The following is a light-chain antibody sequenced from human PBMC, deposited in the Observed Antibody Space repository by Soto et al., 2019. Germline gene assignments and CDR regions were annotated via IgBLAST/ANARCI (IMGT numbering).Light chain of an antibody. V-gene: IGKV1-5*03. CDR2: KAS. J-gene: IGKJ1*01. Sequence: DIQMTQSPSTLSASVGDRVTITCRASQSIGSWLAWYQQKPGKAPKLLIYKASSLDSGVPSRFSGSGSGTEFTLTISSLQPDEFASYYCQQYGSYSPWTFGQWTKVEIK. CDR1: QSIGSW. CDR3: QQYGSYSPWT.